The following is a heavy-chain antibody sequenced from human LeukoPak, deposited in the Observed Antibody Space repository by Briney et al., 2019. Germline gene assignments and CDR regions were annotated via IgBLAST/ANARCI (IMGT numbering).Heavy chain of an antibody. CDR2: ISAYNGNT. Sequence: ASVKVSCKASGYTFTSYGISCVRQAPGQGLEWMGWISAYNGNTNYAQKLQGRVTMTTDTSTSTAYMELRSLRSDDTAVYYCARDIKNYYYYYGMDVWGQGTTVTVSS. D-gene: IGHD3-10*01. J-gene: IGHJ6*02. CDR1: GYTFTSYG. CDR3: ARDIKNYYYYYGMDV. V-gene: IGHV1-18*01.